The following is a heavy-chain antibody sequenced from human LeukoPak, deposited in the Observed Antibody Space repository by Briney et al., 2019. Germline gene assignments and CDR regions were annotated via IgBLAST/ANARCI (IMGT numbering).Heavy chain of an antibody. V-gene: IGHV3-23*01. D-gene: IGHD6-13*01. CDR1: GFTFRSYA. CDR3: TTDGDSSSWSLKSAYFDY. Sequence: GGSLRLSCAASGFTFRSYAMTWVRQAPGKGLEWVSGITGTGGSTHYADSVKGRFTISRDNSKNTLYLQMNSLKTEDTAVYYCTTDGDSSSWSLKSAYFDYWGQGTLVTVSS. CDR2: ITGTGGST. J-gene: IGHJ4*02.